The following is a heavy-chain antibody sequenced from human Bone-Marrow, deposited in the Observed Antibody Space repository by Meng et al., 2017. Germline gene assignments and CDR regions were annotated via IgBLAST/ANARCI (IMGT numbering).Heavy chain of an antibody. CDR3: ARSFIAAAGGGY. CDR2: IDSVGNT. V-gene: IGHV3-66*01. J-gene: IGHJ4*02. D-gene: IGHD6-13*01. CDR1: GFTVTNNY. Sequence: DVQLVESGGGLVQPGGSLRHSCSASGFTVTNNYMSWVRQAPGRGLEWVAYIDSVGNTFYADSVKGRFIISRDNSKNTLSLQMNSLRAEDTAVYYCARSFIAAAGGGYWGQGTLVTVSS.